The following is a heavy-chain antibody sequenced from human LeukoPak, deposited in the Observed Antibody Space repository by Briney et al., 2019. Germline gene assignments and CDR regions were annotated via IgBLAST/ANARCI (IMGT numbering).Heavy chain of an antibody. CDR3: ARRLGATTTGFDY. D-gene: IGHD1-26*01. J-gene: IGHJ4*02. V-gene: IGHV4-59*08. CDR2: IYYSGST. Sequence: SETLSLTCTVSGGSIGSYYWSWIRQPPGKGLEWIGHIYYSGSTNYNPSLKSRVTISVDTSKTQFSLKLSSVTAADTAVYYCARRLGATTTGFDYWGQGTLVTVSS. CDR1: GGSIGSYY.